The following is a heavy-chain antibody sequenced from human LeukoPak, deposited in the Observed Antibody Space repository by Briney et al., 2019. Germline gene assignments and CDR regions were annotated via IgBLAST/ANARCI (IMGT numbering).Heavy chain of an antibody. CDR2: IYHSGST. J-gene: IGHJ4*02. CDR3: VAYGDPYYFDY. V-gene: IGHV4-30-2*01. CDR1: GGSISSGGYS. D-gene: IGHD4-17*01. Sequence: PSQPLSLTCAVSGGSISSGGYSWSWIRQPPGKGLEWIGYIYHSGSTYYNPSLKSRVTISVDRSKNQFSLKLSSVTAADTAVYYCVAYGDPYYFDYWGQGTLVTVSS.